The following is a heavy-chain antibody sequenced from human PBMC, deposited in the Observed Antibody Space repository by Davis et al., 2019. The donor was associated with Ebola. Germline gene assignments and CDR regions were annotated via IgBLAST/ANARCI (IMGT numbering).Heavy chain of an antibody. Sequence: GESLKISCAASGFTFSSYAMSWVRQAPGKGLEWVSAISGSGGSTYYADSVKGRFTISRDNSKNTLYLQMNSLRAEDTAVYYCAKDILQWGLEDYWGQGTLVTVSS. CDR3: AKDILQWGLEDY. CDR1: GFTFSSYA. D-gene: IGHD3-3*02. CDR2: ISGSGGST. V-gene: IGHV3-23*01. J-gene: IGHJ4*02.